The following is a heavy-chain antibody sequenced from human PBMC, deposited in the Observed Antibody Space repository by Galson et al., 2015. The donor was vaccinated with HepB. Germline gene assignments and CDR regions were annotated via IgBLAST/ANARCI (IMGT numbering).Heavy chain of an antibody. CDR2: ISYDGSNK. CDR1: GFTFSSYA. Sequence: SLRLSCAASGFTFSSYAMHWVRQAPGKGLEWVAVISYDGSNKYYADSVKGRFTISRDNSKNTLYLQMNSLRAEDTAVYYCARTNYDFWSGQIDYWGQGTLVTVSS. CDR3: ARTNYDFWSGQIDY. V-gene: IGHV3-30-3*01. J-gene: IGHJ4*02. D-gene: IGHD3-3*01.